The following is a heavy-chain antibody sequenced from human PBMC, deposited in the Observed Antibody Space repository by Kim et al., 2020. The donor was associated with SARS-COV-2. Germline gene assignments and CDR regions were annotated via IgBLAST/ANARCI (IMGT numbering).Heavy chain of an antibody. J-gene: IGHJ4*02. D-gene: IGHD5-12*01. CDR3: ARVLSRDGYVFDY. CDR2: INTRTGNQ. V-gene: IGHV7-4-1*02. CDR1: AYIFTNSA. Sequence: ASVKVSCKASAYIFTNSAINWVRQAPGQGLEWMAWINTRTGNQRYAQGFTGRFVFSLDTSVSTAYLQISGLKAEDTAVYYCARVLSRDGYVFDYWGQGTLVTVSS.